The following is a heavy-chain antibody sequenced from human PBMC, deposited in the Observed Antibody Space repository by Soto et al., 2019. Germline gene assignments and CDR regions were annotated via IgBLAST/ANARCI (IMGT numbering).Heavy chain of an antibody. CDR1: GYTFTSSG. Sequence: ASVKVSCKASGYTFTSSGISWVRQAPGQGLERMGWISAYNGNTNYAQKLQVRVTMTTDTSTSTAYMELSSLRSEDTAVYFCARDRGPCSGYYPYWFDPWGQGTLVTVSS. J-gene: IGHJ5*02. V-gene: IGHV1-18*01. CDR2: ISAYNGNT. D-gene: IGHD3-22*01. CDR3: ARDRGPCSGYYPYWFDP.